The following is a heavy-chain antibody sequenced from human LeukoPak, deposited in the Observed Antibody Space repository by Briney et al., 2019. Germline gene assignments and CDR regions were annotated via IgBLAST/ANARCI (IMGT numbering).Heavy chain of an antibody. CDR2: MNPNSGNT. J-gene: IGHJ4*02. CDR3: ARGLIAARPGDDY. V-gene: IGHV1-8*01. CDR1: GYTFTSYD. D-gene: IGHD6-6*01. Sequence: ASVKVSCKASGYTFTSYDINGVRQATGQGLEWMGWMNPNSGNTGCAQKFQGRRTMTRNTSISTAYMELSSLRSEDTAVYYCARGLIAARPGDDYWGQGTLVTVSS.